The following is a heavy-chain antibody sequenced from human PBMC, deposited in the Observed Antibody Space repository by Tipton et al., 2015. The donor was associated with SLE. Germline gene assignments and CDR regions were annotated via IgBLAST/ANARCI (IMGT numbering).Heavy chain of an antibody. CDR2: IYYSGTT. D-gene: IGHD4-17*01. CDR1: GGSISSHY. V-gene: IGHV4-59*11. CDR3: ARDDPTGDAFDI. Sequence: TLSLTCTVSGGSISSHYWGWIRQPPGTGLEWIGYIYYSGTTNYNPSLKSRVTISVDTSKNQFSLKLSSVTAADTAVYYCARDDPTGDAFDIWGQGTMVTVSS. J-gene: IGHJ3*02.